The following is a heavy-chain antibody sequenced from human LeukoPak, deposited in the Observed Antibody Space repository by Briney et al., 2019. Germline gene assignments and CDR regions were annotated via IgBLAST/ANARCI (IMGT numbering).Heavy chain of an antibody. CDR3: AKVGAYYYDSSGYYDY. V-gene: IGHV3-30*18. CDR1: GFTFDDYA. Sequence: GGSLRLSCAASGFTFDDYAMHWVRQAPGKGLEWVAVISYDGSNKYYADSVKGRFTISRDNSKNTLYLQMNSLRAEDTAVYYCAKVGAYYYDSSGYYDYWGQGTLVTVSS. D-gene: IGHD3-22*01. J-gene: IGHJ4*02. CDR2: ISYDGSNK.